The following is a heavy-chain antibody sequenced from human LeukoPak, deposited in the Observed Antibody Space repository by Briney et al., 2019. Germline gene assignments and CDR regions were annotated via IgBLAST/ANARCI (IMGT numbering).Heavy chain of an antibody. CDR3: AKEYYGCFDY. CDR1: ALTFTDYA. CDR2: IKNGGGRT. J-gene: IGHJ4*02. Sequence: GRSLRLSCTVSALTFTDYAMSWVRLPPGKGLESISTIKNGGGRTNYRTNYADSVKGRLTISRDDSMNTVFLQMNSLRAEDTAVYYCAKEYYGCFDYWGQGALVTVSS. D-gene: IGHD3-10*01. V-gene: IGHV3-23*01.